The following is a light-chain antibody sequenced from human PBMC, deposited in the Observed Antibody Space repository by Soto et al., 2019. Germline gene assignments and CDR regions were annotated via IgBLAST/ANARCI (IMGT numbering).Light chain of an antibody. Sequence: AIQLTQSPSSLSASVGDRVTITCRASQDIRGALAWYQQKPGKAPKFLIFDVSTLQSGVPSRFSGSGSGADFTLTSSRLPPEDFGTYYCQHFTTYPITFGQGTRLEIK. J-gene: IGKJ5*01. CDR1: QDIRGA. CDR3: QHFTTYPIT. CDR2: DVS. V-gene: IGKV1-13*02.